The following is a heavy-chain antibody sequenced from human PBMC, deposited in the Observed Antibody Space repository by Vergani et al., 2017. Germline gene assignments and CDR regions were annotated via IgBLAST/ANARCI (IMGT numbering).Heavy chain of an antibody. CDR1: GYTFTGYY. D-gene: IGHD4-17*01. J-gene: IGHJ6*03. CDR3: ARTVEGYYYMDV. CDR2: INPNSGGT. V-gene: IGHV1-2*02. Sequence: QVQLVQSGAEVKKPGASVKVSCKASGYTFTGYYMHWVRQAPGQGLEWMGWINPNSGGTNYAQTFQGRVTMTRDTSISTAYMELSRLRSDDTAVYYCARTVEGYYYMDVWGKGTTVTVSS.